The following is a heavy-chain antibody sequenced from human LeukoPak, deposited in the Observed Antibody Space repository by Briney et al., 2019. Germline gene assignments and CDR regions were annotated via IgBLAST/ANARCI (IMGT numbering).Heavy chain of an antibody. D-gene: IGHD3-16*01. V-gene: IGHV4-4*07. CDR2: IYTTGSA. CDR1: GGSIGTYY. Sequence: SETLSLTCTVSGGSIGTYYWSWIRQPAGEGLEWIGRIYTTGSANYNPSLKSRVTMSLDTSKNQFSLKLSSVTAADTAVYYCVRGGPSWGLLWGQGALVTVSS. CDR3: VRGGPSWGLL. J-gene: IGHJ4*02.